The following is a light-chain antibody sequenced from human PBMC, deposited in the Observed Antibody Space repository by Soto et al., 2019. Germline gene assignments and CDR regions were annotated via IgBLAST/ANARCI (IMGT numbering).Light chain of an antibody. V-gene: IGKV3-20*01. CDR3: QQYGSSPPYT. J-gene: IGKJ4*01. CDR1: QTVRISY. Sequence: GERGSLSRKASQTVRISYLAWYQQKPGQSPRLPIYGASTRATGIPDRFSGSGSGTDFTLTISRLEPEDFAVYYCQQYGSSPPYTVAGGTKVDIK. CDR2: GAS.